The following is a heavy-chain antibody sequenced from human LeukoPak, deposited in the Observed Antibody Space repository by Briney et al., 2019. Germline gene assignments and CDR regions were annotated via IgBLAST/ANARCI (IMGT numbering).Heavy chain of an antibody. CDR3: ATVRKGSYMPDY. CDR1: GFTFSSYW. J-gene: IGHJ4*02. D-gene: IGHD3-10*01. Sequence: GGSLRLSCAASGFTFSSYWMHWVRQAPGKGLVWVSRINSDGSSTSYADSVKGRFTISRDNAKNTLYLQMNSLRAEDTAVYYCATVRKGSYMPDYWGQGTLVTVSS. V-gene: IGHV3-74*01. CDR2: INSDGSST.